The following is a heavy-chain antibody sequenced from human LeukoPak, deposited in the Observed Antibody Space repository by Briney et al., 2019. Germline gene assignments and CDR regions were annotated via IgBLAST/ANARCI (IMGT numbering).Heavy chain of an antibody. CDR2: ISPYYGKT. D-gene: IGHD6-13*01. J-gene: IGHJ5*02. V-gene: IGHV1-18*01. CDR1: GYTFTKYG. CDR3: ARLWAAAGTLDP. Sequence: ASVKFSCKTSGYTFTKYGITWVRQAPGQGLEWMGWISPYYGKTNYAQKLQGRVSMTTDTSTGTIYMELRSLRSDDTAVYYCARLWAAAGTLDPWGQGTLVTVSS.